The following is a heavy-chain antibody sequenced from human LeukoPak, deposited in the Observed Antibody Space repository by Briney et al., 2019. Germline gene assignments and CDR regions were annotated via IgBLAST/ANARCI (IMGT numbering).Heavy chain of an antibody. V-gene: IGHV4-34*01. Sequence: PSETLSLTCTVSCGSISSYYWSWIRQPPGKGLEWIGEINHSGSTNYNPSLKSRVTISVDTSKNQFSLKLSSVTAADTAVYYCARGASSGWYLVVPSPTLDYWGQGTLVTVSS. CDR3: ARGASSGWYLVVPSPTLDY. CDR2: INHSGST. CDR1: CGSISSYY. J-gene: IGHJ4*02. D-gene: IGHD6-19*01.